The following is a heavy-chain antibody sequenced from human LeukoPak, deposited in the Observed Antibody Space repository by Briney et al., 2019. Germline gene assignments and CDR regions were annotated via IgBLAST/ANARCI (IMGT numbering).Heavy chain of an antibody. CDR1: GFTFSSYA. V-gene: IGHV3-30-3*01. CDR2: ISYDGSNK. Sequence: GGSLRLSCAASGFTFSSYAMHWVRQAPGKGLEWVAVISYDGSNKYYADSVKGRFTISRDNSKNTLYLQMNSLRAEDTAVYYCAKRYYFDYWGQGTLVTVSS. J-gene: IGHJ4*02. CDR3: AKRYYFDY.